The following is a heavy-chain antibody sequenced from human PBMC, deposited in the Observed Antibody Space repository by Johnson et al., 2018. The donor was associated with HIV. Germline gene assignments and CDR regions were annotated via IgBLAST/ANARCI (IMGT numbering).Heavy chain of an antibody. J-gene: IGHJ3*02. CDR1: GFIFSSYE. Sequence: DVQVVESGGGLVQPGGSLRLSCAASGFIFSSYEMNWVRQAPGKGLEWVTYISSSGTTIYYADSVKGRFTISRDNAKNSLYLQMNSLRAEDTAVYYCARGDLRAFDIWGQGTMVTVSS. V-gene: IGHV3-48*03. CDR2: ISSSGTTI. CDR3: ARGDLRAFDI.